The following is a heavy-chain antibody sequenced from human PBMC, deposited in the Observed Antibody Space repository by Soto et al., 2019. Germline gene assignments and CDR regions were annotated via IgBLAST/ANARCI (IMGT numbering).Heavy chain of an antibody. Sequence: QLQLEQSGAEVRHPGSSVKVSCKASGGPFRTSPISWVRQAPRLGLEWMGAVMPIFGTANYAQQFQGRVTITADESTTTAYLELNSLRSEDTAVYYCVTDGSSSLSSALPFISWGQGTLVTVSS. CDR3: VTDGSSSLSSALPFIS. D-gene: IGHD3-22*01. CDR2: VMPIFGTA. J-gene: IGHJ4*02. CDR1: GGPFRTSP. V-gene: IGHV1-69*01.